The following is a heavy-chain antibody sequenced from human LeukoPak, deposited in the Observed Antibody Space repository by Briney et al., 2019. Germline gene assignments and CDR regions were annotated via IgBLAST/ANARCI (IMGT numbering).Heavy chain of an antibody. J-gene: IGHJ4*02. V-gene: IGHV4-59*08. D-gene: IGHD6-19*01. Sequence: PSGTLSLTCSASGASTSSRYWSWIRQSPGRTLEWIGHIYNGRSTKYNPSLTSRVTISVDTSKNQFSLRMTSVTAADTAIYYCAQTTGWPGFDFWGPGALVTVSS. CDR3: AQTTGWPGFDF. CDR1: GASTSSRY. CDR2: IYNGRST.